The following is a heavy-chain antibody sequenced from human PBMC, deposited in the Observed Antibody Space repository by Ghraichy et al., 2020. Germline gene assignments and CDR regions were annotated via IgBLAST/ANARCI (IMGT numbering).Heavy chain of an antibody. CDR1: GFTFSNFW. Sequence: GESLNISCAASGFTFSNFWMHWVRQVPGKGLVWVSRINSDGSSTTYADSVKGRFTISRDNAKNTLYLQMNSLRAEDTAVYYCARAPRNYMDFWGQGTLLTVSS. J-gene: IGHJ4*02. D-gene: IGHD3-10*01. CDR3: ARAPRNYMDF. CDR2: INSDGSST. V-gene: IGHV3-74*01.